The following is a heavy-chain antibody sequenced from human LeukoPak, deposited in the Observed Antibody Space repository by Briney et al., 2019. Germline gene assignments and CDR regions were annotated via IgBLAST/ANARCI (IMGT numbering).Heavy chain of an antibody. V-gene: IGHV3-21*01. Sequence: GGSLRVSCAASGFTFSSYSMNWVRQAPGNGLEWVSSISSSSSYIYYADSVKGRFTISRDNAKNSLYLQMNSLRAEDTAVYYCARDWMIAFDIWGQGTMVTVSS. CDR1: GFTFSSYS. J-gene: IGHJ3*02. D-gene: IGHD3-22*01. CDR2: ISSSSSYI. CDR3: ARDWMIAFDI.